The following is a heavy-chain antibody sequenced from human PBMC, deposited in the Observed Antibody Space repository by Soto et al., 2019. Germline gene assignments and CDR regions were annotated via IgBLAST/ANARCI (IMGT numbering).Heavy chain of an antibody. Sequence: GGSLRLSCAASGFTCSSYAMSWVRQDPGKGQEWVSAISGSGVSTYYADSVKGRFTISRDNSKNTLYLQMNSLRAEDTAVYYCAKSPGMYYYDSSGYYHYDYWGQGTLVTVSS. D-gene: IGHD3-22*01. V-gene: IGHV3-23*01. CDR3: AKSPGMYYYDSSGYYHYDY. CDR1: GFTCSSYA. J-gene: IGHJ4*02. CDR2: ISGSGVST.